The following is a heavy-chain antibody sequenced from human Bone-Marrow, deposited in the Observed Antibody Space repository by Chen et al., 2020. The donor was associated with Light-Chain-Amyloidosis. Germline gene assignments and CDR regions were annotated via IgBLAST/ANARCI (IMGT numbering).Heavy chain of an antibody. CDR1: GGSISSSSYY. CDR3: ARDWYDYVWGSYRYPFDY. J-gene: IGHJ4*02. V-gene: IGHV4-39*07. D-gene: IGHD3-16*02. CDR2: IYYSGST. Sequence: QLQLKESGPGLVKPSETLSLTCTVSGGSISSSSYYWGWIRQPPGKGLEWIGSIYYSGSTYYNPSLKSRVTISVDTSKNQFSLKLSSVTAADTAVYYCARDWYDYVWGSYRYPFDYWGQGTLVTVSS.